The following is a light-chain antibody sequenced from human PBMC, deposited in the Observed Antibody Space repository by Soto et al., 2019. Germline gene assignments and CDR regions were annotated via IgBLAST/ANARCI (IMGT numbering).Light chain of an antibody. CDR2: DAS. V-gene: IGKV1-39*01. CDR3: QQRSNWPRT. Sequence: DIQMTQSPSSLSASVGDRVTITCRASQSISTYLNWYQQKPGKAPKLLIYDASNRATGIPARFSGSGSGTDFTLTISSLEPEDFAVYYCQQRSNWPRTFGQGTKVEIK. CDR1: QSISTY. J-gene: IGKJ1*01.